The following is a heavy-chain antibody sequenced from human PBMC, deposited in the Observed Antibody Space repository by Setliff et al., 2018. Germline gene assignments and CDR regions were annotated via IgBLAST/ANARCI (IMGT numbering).Heavy chain of an antibody. D-gene: IGHD3-3*01. CDR3: GRDVFDFRTGQGGP. Sequence: PGGSLRLSCAASGVTVSAYDMSWVRQAPGKGLEWVSLLDNDGSTYYSDSVKGRFTISRGTSKNTLYLQMNDLRVEDTSVYYCGRDVFDFRTGQGGPWGQGTRVTVSS. V-gene: IGHV3-53*01. CDR1: GVTVSAYD. CDR2: LDNDGST. J-gene: IGHJ5*02.